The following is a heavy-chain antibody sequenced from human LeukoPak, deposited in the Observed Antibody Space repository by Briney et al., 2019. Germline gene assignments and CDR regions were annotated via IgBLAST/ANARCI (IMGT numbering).Heavy chain of an antibody. CDR2: IYTSGST. V-gene: IGHV4-4*07. Sequence: SETLSLTCTVSGGSISSYYWSWIRQPAGKGLEWIGRIYTSGSTNYNPSLKSRVTMSVDTSKNQFSLKLSSVTAADTAVYYCAREELAYCGGDCYFRNWFDPWGQGTLVTVSS. CDR3: AREELAYCGGDCYFRNWFDP. D-gene: IGHD2-21*01. CDR1: GGSISSYY. J-gene: IGHJ5*02.